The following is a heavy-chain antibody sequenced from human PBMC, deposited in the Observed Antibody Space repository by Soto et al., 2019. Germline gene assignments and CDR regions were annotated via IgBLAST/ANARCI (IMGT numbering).Heavy chain of an antibody. Sequence: HGESLKISCKGSGYTFSGYWIAWVRQTPGKGLEWMGIIDPVDSETKYSPSFQGQVTMSADKSVTTAYLQWSSLKASDTAMYYCGRAYYDFYGGDGWGKGTRVTV. CDR3: GRAYYDFYGGDG. CDR2: IDPVDSET. J-gene: IGHJ6*04. CDR1: GYTFSGYW. V-gene: IGHV5-51*01.